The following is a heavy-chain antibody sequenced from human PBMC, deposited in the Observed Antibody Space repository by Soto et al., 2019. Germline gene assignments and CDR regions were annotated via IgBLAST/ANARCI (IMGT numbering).Heavy chain of an antibody. V-gene: IGHV3-23*01. Sequence: EVHLLESGGGLVQPGGSLRLSCAASGFSFSSYAMSWVRQAPGKGLEWVSSITATGGGLYYADSVKGRFTISRDNSKNTLYLQMNSLRVEDTAVYYCARIEYTASPSPFDYRGQGTLVTVSS. J-gene: IGHJ4*02. D-gene: IGHD6-6*01. CDR1: GFSFSSYA. CDR3: ARIEYTASPSPFDY. CDR2: ITATGGGL.